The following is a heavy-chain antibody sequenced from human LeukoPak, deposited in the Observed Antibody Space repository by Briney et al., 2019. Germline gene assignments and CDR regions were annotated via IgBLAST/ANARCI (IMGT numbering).Heavy chain of an antibody. J-gene: IGHJ4*02. CDR2: IKQDGSEK. CDR1: GFTFSSYA. D-gene: IGHD6-13*01. Sequence: PGGSLRLSCAASGFTFSSYAMSWVRQAPGKGVEWVANIKQDGSEKYYVDSLKGRFTISRDNAKNSLYLQMNSLRAEDTAVYYCARTDGIPAAHLDNWGQGTLVTVSS. V-gene: IGHV3-7*01. CDR3: ARTDGIPAAHLDN.